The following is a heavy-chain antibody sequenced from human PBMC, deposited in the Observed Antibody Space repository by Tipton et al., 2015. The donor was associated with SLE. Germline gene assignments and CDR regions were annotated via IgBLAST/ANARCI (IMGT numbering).Heavy chain of an antibody. CDR2: VYSSGTT. CDR3: ARDGGSSWSLDAFDT. Sequence: TLSLTCTVSGASISSGSYYWNWIRQPAGKGLVWIGRVYSSGTTNYNSSLKSRVTISVDTSKNQFSLKLSSVTAADTAVYYCARDGGSSWSLDAFDTWGQGTMVTVSS. D-gene: IGHD6-13*01. V-gene: IGHV4-61*02. J-gene: IGHJ3*02. CDR1: GASISSGSYY.